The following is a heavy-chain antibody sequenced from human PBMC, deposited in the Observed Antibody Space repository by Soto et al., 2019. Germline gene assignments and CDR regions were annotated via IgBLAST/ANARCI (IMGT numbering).Heavy chain of an antibody. CDR3: ARRRYYDFWSGYYDFDY. Sequence: GESLKISCKGSGYSLTSYWIGWVRQMPGKGLEWIGIIYPGDSDTRYSPSFQGQVTISADKSISTAYLQWSSLKASDTAMYYCARRRYYDFWSGYYDFDYWGQGTLVTVSS. J-gene: IGHJ4*02. CDR1: GYSLTSYW. CDR2: IYPGDSDT. D-gene: IGHD3-3*01. V-gene: IGHV5-51*01.